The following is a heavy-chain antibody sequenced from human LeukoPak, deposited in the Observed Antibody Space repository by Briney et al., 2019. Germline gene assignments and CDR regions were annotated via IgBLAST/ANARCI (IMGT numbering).Heavy chain of an antibody. CDR1: GFTFSSYG. V-gene: IGHV3-30*02. CDR3: AKGTTYYDILTGYGYPYYFDY. J-gene: IGHJ4*02. D-gene: IGHD3-9*01. CDR2: IRYDGSNK. Sequence: GGSLRLSCAASGFTFSSYGMHWVRQAPGKGLEWVAFIRYDGSNKYYADSVKGRFTISRDNSKNTLYLQMNSLRAEDTAIYYCAKGTTYYDILTGYGYPYYFDYWGQGTLVTVSS.